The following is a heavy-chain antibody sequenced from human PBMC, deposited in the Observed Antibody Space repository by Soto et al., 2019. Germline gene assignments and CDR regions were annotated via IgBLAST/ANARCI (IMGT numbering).Heavy chain of an antibody. CDR3: ARDAPDNYGSGSYDY. CDR1: GFTVSSNY. V-gene: IGHV3-53*04. Sequence: LRLSCAASGFTVSSNYMSWVRQAPGKGLEWVSVIYSGGSTYYADSVKGRITISRHNSKNTLYLQMNSLRAEDTAVYYCARDAPDNYGSGSYDYWGQGTLVTVSS. CDR2: IYSGGST. J-gene: IGHJ4*02. D-gene: IGHD3-10*01.